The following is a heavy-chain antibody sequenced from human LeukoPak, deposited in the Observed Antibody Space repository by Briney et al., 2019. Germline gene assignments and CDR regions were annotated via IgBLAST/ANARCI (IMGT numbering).Heavy chain of an antibody. D-gene: IGHD1-1*01. CDR3: ARPVPSRLGWFDP. J-gene: IGHJ5*02. Sequence: SETLSLTCTVSGGSISTSNYYWGWIRQPPGKGLEWIGNIFYSGSTYYNPSLKSRVSISVHTSKNQFSLKLRSVTAADTAVYYCARPVPSRLGWFDPWGQGTLVTVSS. CDR2: IFYSGST. CDR1: GGSISTSNYY. V-gene: IGHV4-39*01.